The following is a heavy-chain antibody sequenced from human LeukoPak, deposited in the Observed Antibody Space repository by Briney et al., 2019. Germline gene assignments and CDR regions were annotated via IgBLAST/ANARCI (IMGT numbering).Heavy chain of an antibody. Sequence: PSETLSLTCTVSGDFISAYYWSWIRQPPGKGLEWIGYVYYSGSTEYNPSLRSRVTISLEMSKHQFSLNLTSVTAADTAVYYCASNTGTVFDYWGQGALVTVSS. J-gene: IGHJ4*02. CDR1: GDFISAYY. CDR2: VYYSGST. V-gene: IGHV4-59*01. CDR3: ASNTGTVFDY. D-gene: IGHD7-27*01.